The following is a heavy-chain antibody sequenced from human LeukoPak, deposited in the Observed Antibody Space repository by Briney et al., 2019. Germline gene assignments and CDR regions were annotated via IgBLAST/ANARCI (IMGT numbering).Heavy chain of an antibody. CDR2: ISAYNGNT. Sequence: ASVKVSCKASGYTFTSYGISWVRQAPGQGLEWMGWISAYNGNTNYAQKLQGRVTMTTDTSTSTAYMGLRSLRSDDTAVYYCARTYYYDSSGYPFDYWGQGTLVTVSS. D-gene: IGHD3-22*01. V-gene: IGHV1-18*01. J-gene: IGHJ4*02. CDR3: ARTYYYDSSGYPFDY. CDR1: GYTFTSYG.